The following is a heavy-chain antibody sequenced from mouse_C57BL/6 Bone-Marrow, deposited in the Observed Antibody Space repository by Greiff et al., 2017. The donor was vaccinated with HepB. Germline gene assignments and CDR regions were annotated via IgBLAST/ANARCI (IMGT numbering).Heavy chain of an antibody. CDR2: IYPGDGDT. Sequence: LVESGPELVKPGASVKISCKASGYAFSSSWMNWVKQRPGKGLEWIGRIYPGDGDTTYNGKFKGKATLTADKSSSTAYMQLSSLTSEDSAVYLGGRYWERGRNYWGQGTTLTVSS. V-gene: IGHV1-82*01. J-gene: IGHJ2*01. D-gene: IGHD4-1*01. CDR1: GYAFSSSW. CDR3: GRYWERGRNY.